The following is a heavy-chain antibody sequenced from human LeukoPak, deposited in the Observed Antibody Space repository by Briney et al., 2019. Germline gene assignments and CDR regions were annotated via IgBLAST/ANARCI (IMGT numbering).Heavy chain of an antibody. CDR2: ISYDGRIK. J-gene: IGHJ4*02. CDR1: GFTFSSYA. V-gene: IGHV3-30-3*01. CDR3: ARDLCEKYCIDY. D-gene: IGHD2-8*02. Sequence: PGGSLRLSCAASGFTFSSYAIHWVRQAPGKGLEWVSFISYDGRIKYYADSVKGRLTISRDDSKNTLSLQMNSLRAEDTAIYYCARDLCEKYCIDYWGQGTLVTVSS.